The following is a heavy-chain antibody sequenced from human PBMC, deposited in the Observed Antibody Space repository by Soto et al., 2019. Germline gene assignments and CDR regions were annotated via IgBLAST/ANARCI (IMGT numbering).Heavy chain of an antibody. V-gene: IGHV1-24*01. J-gene: IGHJ4*02. CDR1: GYTLTDLS. CDR3: ATDKDCSSASCYDY. D-gene: IGHD2-2*01. Sequence: ASVTVSCQVSGYTLTDLSRHWVRQAPGKGLEWMGGFDPEDGETIYAQKFQGRVTMTEDTSTDTAYMELSSLRSEDTAVYYCATDKDCSSASCYDYWGQGTLVTVSS. CDR2: FDPEDGET.